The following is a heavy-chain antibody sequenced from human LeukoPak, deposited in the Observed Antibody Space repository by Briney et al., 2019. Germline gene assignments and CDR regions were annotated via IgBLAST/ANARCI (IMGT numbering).Heavy chain of an antibody. CDR3: ASGAIWSGYWDY. CDR2: MNPNSGNT. J-gene: IGHJ4*02. D-gene: IGHD3-3*01. V-gene: IGHV1-8*01. CDR1: GYPFTSYD. Sequence: ASGKVSFKASGYPFTSYDINWGRRATGQGLGWMGWMNPNSGNTGYTKKFPGRVTMTRNTSISTAYMELRSLRSEDTAVYYCASGAIWSGYWDYWGQGTLVTVSS.